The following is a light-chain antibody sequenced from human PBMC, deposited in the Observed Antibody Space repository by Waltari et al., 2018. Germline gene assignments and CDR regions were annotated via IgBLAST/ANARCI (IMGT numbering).Light chain of an antibody. V-gene: IGLV6-57*04. CDR3: QSYDGSNHVI. CDR1: SGSIPSNY. J-gene: IGLJ2*01. CDR2: EDN. Sequence: NFMLTQPHSVSESPGKTVTTSCTRSSGSIPSNYVQWYQQRPGSAPSTVIYEDNQRPSGVPDRFSGSIDSSSSSASLTISGLKTEDEADYYCQSYDGSNHVIFGGGTKLTVL.